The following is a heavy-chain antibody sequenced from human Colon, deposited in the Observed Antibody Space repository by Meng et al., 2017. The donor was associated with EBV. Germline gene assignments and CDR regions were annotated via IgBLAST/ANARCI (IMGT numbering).Heavy chain of an antibody. Sequence: QLQLQESGPGLVKPSEXLSLTCTVSGGSISSTSYFWGWIRQPPGKRLEWLATIYYTGSTYYNPSLKSRVTISMDTSKNQFSLRLSSVTAADTAVYYCARNYYFDYGGPGTLVTVSS. CDR1: GGSISSTSYF. CDR2: IYYTGST. V-gene: IGHV4-39*01. CDR3: ARNYYFDY. J-gene: IGHJ4*02.